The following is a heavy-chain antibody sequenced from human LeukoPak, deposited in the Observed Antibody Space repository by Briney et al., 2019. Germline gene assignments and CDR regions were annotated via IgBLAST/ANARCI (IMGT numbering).Heavy chain of an antibody. D-gene: IGHD5-12*01. CDR1: GGSFSGYY. CDR2: INHSGST. V-gene: IGHV4-34*01. J-gene: IGHJ3*02. Sequence: SETLSLTCAVYGGSFSGYYWSWIRQPPGKGLEWGGEINHSGSTNYNPSLKSRVTISVDTSTNQFSLKLSSGTAADTAVYYCARISGYDPDAFDIWGQGPMVTVSS. CDR3: ARISGYDPDAFDI.